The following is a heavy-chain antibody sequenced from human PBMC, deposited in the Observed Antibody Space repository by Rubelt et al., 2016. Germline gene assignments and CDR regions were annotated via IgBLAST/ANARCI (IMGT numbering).Heavy chain of an antibody. V-gene: IGHV4-39*07. CDR3: ARGRQWLDFDY. Sequence: QVQLQESGPGLVKPSETLSLTCTVSGGSISSSSYYWGWIRQPPGKGLEWIGYIYYSGSTYYNPSLKSRVTMSVDPSKNQFSLKLSSVTAADTAVYYCARGRQWLDFDYWGQGTLVTVSS. D-gene: IGHD6-19*01. CDR2: IYYSGST. J-gene: IGHJ4*02. CDR1: GGSISSSSYY.